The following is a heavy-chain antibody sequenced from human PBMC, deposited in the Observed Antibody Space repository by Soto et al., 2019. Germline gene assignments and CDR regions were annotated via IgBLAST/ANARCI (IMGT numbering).Heavy chain of an antibody. D-gene: IGHD6-19*01. CDR1: GYTFTSYG. Sequence: QVQLVQSGAEVKKPGASVKVSCKASGYTFTSYGISWVRQAPGQGLEWMGWISAYNGNTNYAQKLQGRVTMATDTSTSAAYMELRSLRSDDTAVYYCASLEHSSGWYASAYWGQGTLVTVSS. J-gene: IGHJ4*02. CDR3: ASLEHSSGWYASAY. V-gene: IGHV1-18*01. CDR2: ISAYNGNT.